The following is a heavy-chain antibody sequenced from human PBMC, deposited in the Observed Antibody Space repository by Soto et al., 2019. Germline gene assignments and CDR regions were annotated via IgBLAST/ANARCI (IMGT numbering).Heavy chain of an antibody. J-gene: IGHJ4*02. V-gene: IGHV3-23*01. CDR2: ISGSDGNT. D-gene: IGHD5-12*01. Sequence: GGSLRLSCAASGFSFSNYAVSWVRQAPGKGLEWVSSISGSDGNTYYVGSVKGRFTISRDNSKNTLYLQMNSLRAEDTAVYYCAKASGYSGYDDFDYWGQGTLVTVSS. CDR3: AKASGYSGYDDFDY. CDR1: GFSFSNYA.